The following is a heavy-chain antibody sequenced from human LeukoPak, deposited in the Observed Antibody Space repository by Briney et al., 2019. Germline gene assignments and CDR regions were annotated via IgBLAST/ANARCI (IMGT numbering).Heavy chain of an antibody. V-gene: IGHV1-69*13. J-gene: IGHJ4*02. Sequence: ASVKVSCKASGGTFSSYAISWVRQAPGQGLEWVGGIIPIFGTANYAQKFQGRVTITADESTSTAYMELSSLRSEDTAVYCCAKYYYDSSGYMSPLGYFDYWGQGTLVTVSS. CDR2: IIPIFGTA. D-gene: IGHD3-22*01. CDR1: GGTFSSYA. CDR3: AKYYYDSSGYMSPLGYFDY.